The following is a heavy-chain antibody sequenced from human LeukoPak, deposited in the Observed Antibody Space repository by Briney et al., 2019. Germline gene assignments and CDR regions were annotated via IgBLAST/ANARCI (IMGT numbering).Heavy chain of an antibody. CDR1: GGSISSYY. V-gene: IGHV4-59*01. CDR3: ARDGGYYYMDV. CDR2: IYYSGST. Sequence: SETLSLTCTVSGGSISSYYWSWIRQPPGKGLEWIGYIYYSGSTNYNPSLKSRVTISVDTSKNQFSLKLSSVTAADTAVYYCARDGGYYYMDVWGKGTTVTVSS. D-gene: IGHD3-16*01. J-gene: IGHJ6*03.